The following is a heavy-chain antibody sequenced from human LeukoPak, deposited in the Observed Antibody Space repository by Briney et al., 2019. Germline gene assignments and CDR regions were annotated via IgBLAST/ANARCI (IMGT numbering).Heavy chain of an antibody. V-gene: IGHV3-64*01. CDR3: ARGKYYTNGVCHTADY. Sequence: GGSLRLSCAASGFTFSSYAMHWVRQAPGKGLEYVSAISSNGGSTYYANSVKGRFTISRDNSKNPLYLQMGSLRAEDMAVYYCARGKYYTNGVCHTADYWGQGTLVTVSS. CDR1: GFTFSSYA. CDR2: ISSNGGST. D-gene: IGHD2-8*01. J-gene: IGHJ4*02.